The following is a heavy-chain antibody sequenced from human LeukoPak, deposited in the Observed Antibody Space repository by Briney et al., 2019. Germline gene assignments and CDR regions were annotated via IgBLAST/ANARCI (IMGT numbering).Heavy chain of an antibody. CDR3: AKEQRGYTGYTVGSWFDP. CDR2: ISRSGDST. CDR1: GFTFSSYA. Sequence: GGSLRLSCAASGFTFSSYAMSWVRQAPGKGLEWVSAISRSGDSTYYADSVKGRFTISRDNSKNTLYLQMNSLRAEDTAVYYCAKEQRGYTGYTVGSWFDPWGQGTLVTVSS. D-gene: IGHD5-12*01. J-gene: IGHJ5*02. V-gene: IGHV3-23*01.